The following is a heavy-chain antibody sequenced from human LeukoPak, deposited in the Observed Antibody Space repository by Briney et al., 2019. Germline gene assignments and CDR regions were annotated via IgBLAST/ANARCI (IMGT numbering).Heavy chain of an antibody. J-gene: IGHJ3*02. Sequence: SETLSLTCTVSGGSISNYYWSWIRQPPGKGLEWIGYIYYSGSTNYNPSLKSRVTISVDTSKNQFSLKLSSVTAADTAVYYCARGGSAARENAFDIWGQGTMVTVSS. V-gene: IGHV4-59*01. CDR3: ARGGSAARENAFDI. D-gene: IGHD6-13*01. CDR1: GGSISNYY. CDR2: IYYSGST.